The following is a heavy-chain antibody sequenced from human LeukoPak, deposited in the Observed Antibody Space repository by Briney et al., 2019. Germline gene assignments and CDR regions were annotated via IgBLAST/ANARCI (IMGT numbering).Heavy chain of an antibody. CDR2: ISSSSSYT. CDR1: GFTFSDYY. V-gene: IGHV3-11*06. J-gene: IGHJ6*04. Sequence: GGSLRLSCAASGFTFSDYYMSWIRQAPGKGLEWVSYISSSSSYTNYADSVKGRFTISRDNAKNSLYLQMNSLRAEDTAVYYCARDGYGSGSGYYGMDVWGKGTTATVSS. CDR3: ARDGYGSGSGYYGMDV. D-gene: IGHD3-10*01.